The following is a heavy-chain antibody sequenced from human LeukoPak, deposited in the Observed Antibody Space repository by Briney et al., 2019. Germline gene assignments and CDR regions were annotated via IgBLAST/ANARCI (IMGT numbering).Heavy chain of an antibody. Sequence: SQTLSLTCTVSGGSISGGSYYWSWIRQPAGKGLEWIGRIYTSGSTNYNPSLKSRVTISVDTSKIQFSLKLSSVTAADTAVYYCARGLGEYYYYYMDVWGKGTTVTVSS. V-gene: IGHV4-61*02. CDR2: IYTSGST. CDR1: GGSISGGSYY. D-gene: IGHD3-16*01. J-gene: IGHJ6*03. CDR3: ARGLGEYYYYYMDV.